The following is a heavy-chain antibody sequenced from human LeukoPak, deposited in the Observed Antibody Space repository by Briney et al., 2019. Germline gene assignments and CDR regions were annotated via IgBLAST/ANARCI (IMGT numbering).Heavy chain of an antibody. CDR3: ARGDIDY. J-gene: IGHJ4*02. Sequence: GASVKVSCKASGYTFTDYYIHWLRQAPGQGLEWMGVIIPNGGGTSYAQKFQGRVTMTRDTSTSTVYMELSSLRSDDTAVYYCARGDIDYWGQGTPVTVSS. CDR1: GYTFTDYY. V-gene: IGHV1-46*03. CDR2: IIPNGGGT.